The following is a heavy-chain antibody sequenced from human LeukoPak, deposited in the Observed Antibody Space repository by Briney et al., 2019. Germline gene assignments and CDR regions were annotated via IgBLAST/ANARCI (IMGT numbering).Heavy chain of an antibody. J-gene: IGHJ5*02. CDR2: INPNSGGT. CDR3: ARAPGSVSP. V-gene: IGHV1-2*02. D-gene: IGHD1-26*01. Sequence: ASVKVSCKASGYTFTGYYIHWVRQAPRQGLEWMGWINPNSGGTNYAQKFQGRVTMTRDTSISTAYMELNWLTSDDTAVYYCARAPGSVSPWGQGTLVTVSS. CDR1: GYTFTGYY.